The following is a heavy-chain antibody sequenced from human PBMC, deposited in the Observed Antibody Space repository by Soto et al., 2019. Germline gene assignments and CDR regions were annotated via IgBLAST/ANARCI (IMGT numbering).Heavy chain of an antibody. Sequence: QITLKESGPTLVKPTQTLTLTCTFSGFSLSTSGGGVGWIRQPPGKALEWLALVYWDDDKRYSTSLKSRLTITKDTSKNQVVLTMTNMDPVDTATYFCAHGQLVGRYFDYWGQGTLVTVSS. CDR3: AHGQLVGRYFDY. CDR2: VYWDDDK. CDR1: GFSLSTSGGG. D-gene: IGHD6-6*01. V-gene: IGHV2-5*02. J-gene: IGHJ4*02.